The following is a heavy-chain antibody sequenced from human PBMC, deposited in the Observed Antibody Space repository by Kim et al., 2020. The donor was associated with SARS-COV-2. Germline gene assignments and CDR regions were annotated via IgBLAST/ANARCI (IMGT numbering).Heavy chain of an antibody. CDR2: T. V-gene: IGHV3-13*01. J-gene: IGHJ4*02. CDR3: ARETTGTFDY. D-gene: IGHD1-1*01. Sequence: TYYPGSVKGRFTISRENAKNSLYLQMNSLRAGDTAVYYCARETTGTFDYWGQGTLVTVSS.